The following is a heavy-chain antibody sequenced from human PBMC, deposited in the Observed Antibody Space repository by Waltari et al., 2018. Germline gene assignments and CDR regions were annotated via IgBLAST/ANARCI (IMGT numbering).Heavy chain of an antibody. V-gene: IGHV4-39*07. CDR3: ASEAVEMATILSNDYYYGMDV. Sequence: QLQLQESGPGLVKPSETLSLTCPVSGGSISSSSYYWGWIRQPPGKGLEWIGSIYYRGSTYYNPSLKSRVTISVDTSKNQFSLKLSSVTAADTAVYYCASEAVEMATILSNDYYYGMDVWGQGTTVTVSS. CDR1: GGSISSSSYY. J-gene: IGHJ6*02. D-gene: IGHD5-12*01. CDR2: IYYRGST.